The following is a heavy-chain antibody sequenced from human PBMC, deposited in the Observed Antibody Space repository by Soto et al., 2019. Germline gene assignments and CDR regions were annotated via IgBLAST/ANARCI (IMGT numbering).Heavy chain of an antibody. CDR2: INQDGTEK. CDR3: ARGGYYASGRPLYSYGLAV. CDR1: GFTFKNYW. V-gene: IGHV3-7*03. J-gene: IGHJ6*02. D-gene: IGHD3-10*01. Sequence: EVQLVESGGGLVQPGESLRLSCAATGFTFKNYWINWVRQAPGKGLEWVANINQDGTEKYYVDSVKGRFTVSRDNANNSLYLQMNTLRAEDTAIYFCARGGYYASGRPLYSYGLAVWGPGTTVTVSS.